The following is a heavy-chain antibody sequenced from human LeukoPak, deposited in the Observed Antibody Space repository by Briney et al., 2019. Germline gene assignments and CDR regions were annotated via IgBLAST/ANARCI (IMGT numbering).Heavy chain of an antibody. CDR2: INPNSGGT. CDR3: ARAPRGDYATFDY. J-gene: IGHJ4*02. CDR1: GYTFTGYY. D-gene: IGHD4-17*01. V-gene: IGHV1-2*02. Sequence: GASVKVSCKASGYTFTGYYMHWVRQAPGQGLEWMGWINPNSGGTNYAQEFQGRVTMTRDTSISTAYMELSRLRSDDTAVYYCARAPRGDYATFDYWGQGTLVTVSS.